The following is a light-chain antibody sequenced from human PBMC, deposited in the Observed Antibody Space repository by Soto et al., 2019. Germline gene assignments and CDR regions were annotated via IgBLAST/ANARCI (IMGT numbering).Light chain of an antibody. CDR1: QSVSGY. Sequence: EIVLTQSPATLSLSPGETATLSCRASQSVSGYIGWYQQKPGQAPRLLIYADSNRATGIPARFSGSGSGTDFTLTISSLEPEDFAVYYCQHRTNWPPWTFGQGTKVEI. CDR3: QHRTNWPPWT. J-gene: IGKJ1*01. CDR2: ADS. V-gene: IGKV3-11*01.